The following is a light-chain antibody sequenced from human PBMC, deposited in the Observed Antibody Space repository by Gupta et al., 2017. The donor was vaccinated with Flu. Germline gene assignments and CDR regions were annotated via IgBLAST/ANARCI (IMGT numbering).Light chain of an antibody. CDR2: NTN. CDR1: SGSVSSSYY. CDR3: VLDVGDGIRV. Sequence: TVTLTCGLSSGSVSSSYYPSWYQQTPGQAPRTLIYNTNTRSAGVPGRFSGSIRGNTAALTITEAQADDESDYYCVLDVGDGIRVFGGGTKLTVL. V-gene: IGLV8-61*01. J-gene: IGLJ3*02.